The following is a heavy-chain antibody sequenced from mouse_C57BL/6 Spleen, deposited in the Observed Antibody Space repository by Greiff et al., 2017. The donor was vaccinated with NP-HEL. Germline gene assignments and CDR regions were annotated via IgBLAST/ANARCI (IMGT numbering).Heavy chain of an antibody. D-gene: IGHD1-1*01. V-gene: IGHV1-81*01. CDR1: GYTFTSYG. Sequence: VQLQQSGAELARPGASVKLSCKASGYTFTSYGISWVKQRTGQGLEWIGEIYPRSGNTYYNEKFKGKATLTADKSSSTAYMELRILTSEDSAVYFCAREGYGSSYGYFDYWGQGTTLTVSS. CDR3: AREGYGSSYGYFDY. J-gene: IGHJ2*01. CDR2: IYPRSGNT.